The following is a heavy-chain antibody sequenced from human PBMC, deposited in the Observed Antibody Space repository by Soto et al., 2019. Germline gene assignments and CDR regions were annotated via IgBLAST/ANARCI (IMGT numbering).Heavy chain of an antibody. V-gene: IGHV3-30-3*01. CDR3: AQEWERDFDY. J-gene: IGHJ4*02. Sequence: QVQLVESGGGVVQPGRSLRLSCAASGFTFSSYAMHWVRQAPGKGLEWVAVISYDGSNKYYADSVKGRFTISRDNSKNTLYRQMNSLRAEDTAVYYCAQEWERDFDYWGQGTLVTVSS. CDR1: GFTFSSYA. D-gene: IGHD1-26*01. CDR2: ISYDGSNK.